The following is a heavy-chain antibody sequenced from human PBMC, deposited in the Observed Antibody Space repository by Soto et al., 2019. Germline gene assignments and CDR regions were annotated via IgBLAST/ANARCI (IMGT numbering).Heavy chain of an antibody. CDR2: IIPILGIA. V-gene: IGHV1-69*02. Sequence: GASVKVSCKASGGTFSSYTISWVRQAPGQGLEWMGRIIPILGIANYAQKFQGRVTITADKSTSTAYMELSSLRSEDTAVYYCARVPTIFGVVTPKGYFDYWGQGTLVTVSS. CDR1: GGTFSSYT. J-gene: IGHJ4*02. D-gene: IGHD3-3*01. CDR3: ARVPTIFGVVTPKGYFDY.